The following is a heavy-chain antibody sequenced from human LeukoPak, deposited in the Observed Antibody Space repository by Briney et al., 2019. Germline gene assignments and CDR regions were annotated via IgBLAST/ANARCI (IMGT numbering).Heavy chain of an antibody. V-gene: IGHV3-30*18. J-gene: IGHJ4*02. Sequence: GGSLRLSCAASGFTFSSYGLHWVRQAPDKGLEWVAFISYDGSNKFYGDSVKGRFTISRDNSKNTLYLQMNSLRTEDTAVYYCAKDLFYYDKGGFDYWGQGTLVPVSS. CDR3: AKDLFYYDKGGFDY. CDR2: ISYDGSNK. CDR1: GFTFSSYG. D-gene: IGHD3-22*01.